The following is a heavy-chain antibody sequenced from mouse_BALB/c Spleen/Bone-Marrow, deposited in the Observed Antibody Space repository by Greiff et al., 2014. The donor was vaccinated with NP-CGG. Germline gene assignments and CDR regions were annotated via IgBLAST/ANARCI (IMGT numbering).Heavy chain of an antibody. CDR1: GYTFTDYY. J-gene: IGHJ4*01. V-gene: IGHV1-77*01. Sequence: QVQLQQPGTELARPGASVKLSCKASGYTFTDYYINWVKHRTGQGLEWIGEIYPGNGVTYNNEKFKGKATLTADKSSTTSEDSAVYFCARGGKLWSYGMDYWGQGTSVTVSS. CDR3: GMDY. CDR2: IYPGNGVT.